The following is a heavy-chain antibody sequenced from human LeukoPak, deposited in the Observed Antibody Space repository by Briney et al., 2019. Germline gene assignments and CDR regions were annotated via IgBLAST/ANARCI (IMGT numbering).Heavy chain of an antibody. D-gene: IGHD3-10*01. CDR3: AGDMVRGVILRRVLEY. CDR1: GYTFTSYD. Sequence: GASVKVSCKASGYTFTSYDINWVRQATGQGLEWMGWMNPNSGNTGYAQKFQGRVTITRNTSISTAYMELSRLRSDDTAVYYCAGDMVRGVILRRVLEYWGQGTLVTVSS. CDR2: MNPNSGNT. J-gene: IGHJ4*02. V-gene: IGHV1-8*03.